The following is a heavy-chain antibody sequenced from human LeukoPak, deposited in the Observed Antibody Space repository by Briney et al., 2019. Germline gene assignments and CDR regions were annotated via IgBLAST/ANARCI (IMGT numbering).Heavy chain of an antibody. J-gene: IGHJ6*02. V-gene: IGHV1-3*01. D-gene: IGHD3-22*01. Sequence: ASVKVSCKASGYTFTSYAMHWVRQAPGQRLEWMGWINAGNGNTKYSQKFQGRVSITRDTSASTAYMELSSLRSEDTAVYYCASSRSTMIYSSDDYYYGMDVWGQGTTGTVSS. CDR3: ASSRSTMIYSSDDYYYGMDV. CDR2: INAGNGNT. CDR1: GYTFTSYA.